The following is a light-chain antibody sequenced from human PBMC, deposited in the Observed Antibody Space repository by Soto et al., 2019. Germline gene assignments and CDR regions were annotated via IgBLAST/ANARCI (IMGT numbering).Light chain of an antibody. CDR2: DND. CDR3: GTWDSSLSAGM. V-gene: IGLV1-51*01. CDR1: SSNIGSNY. Sequence: QSVLTQPPSFSAAPGQKVTISCSGTSSNIGSNYVSWYQQLPGTAPKLLIYDNDKQPSGIPDRCSGSKSGTSATLGITGRQTGDEADYYCGTWDSSLSAGMFGGGTQLTVL. J-gene: IGLJ3*02.